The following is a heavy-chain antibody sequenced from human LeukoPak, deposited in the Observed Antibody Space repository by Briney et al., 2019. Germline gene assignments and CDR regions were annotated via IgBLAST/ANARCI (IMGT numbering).Heavy chain of an antibody. J-gene: IGHJ5*02. CDR1: GFTFSSYW. D-gene: IGHD4-17*01. CDR2: IKSDGSST. V-gene: IGHV3-74*01. CDR3: ARVGGDDNGDYVNWFDP. Sequence: GGSLRLSCAASGFTFSSYWMHWVRQAPGKGLVWVSRIKSDGSSTNYADSVRGRFTISRDNAKNTLYLQMNSLRADDTAVYYCARVGGDDNGDYVNWFDPWGQGTLATVSS.